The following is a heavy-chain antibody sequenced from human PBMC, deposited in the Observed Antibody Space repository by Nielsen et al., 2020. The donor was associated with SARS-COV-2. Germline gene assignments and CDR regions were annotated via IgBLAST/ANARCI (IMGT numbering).Heavy chain of an antibody. Sequence: GGSLRLSCAASGFTFSSYGMHWVRQAPGKGLEWVAVIWYDGSNKYYADSVKGRFTISRDNSKNTLYLQMNSLRAEDTAVYYCARVGPSDMAGIAVAGPDAFDIWGQGTMVTVSS. D-gene: IGHD6-19*01. V-gene: IGHV3-33*08. CDR1: GFTFSSYG. J-gene: IGHJ3*02. CDR3: ARVGPSDMAGIAVAGPDAFDI. CDR2: IWYDGSNK.